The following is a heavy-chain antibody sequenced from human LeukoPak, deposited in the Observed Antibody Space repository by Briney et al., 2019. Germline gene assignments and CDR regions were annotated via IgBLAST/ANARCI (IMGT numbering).Heavy chain of an antibody. Sequence: GASVKVSCKASGYTFTGQYMHWVRQAPGQGLEWMGWINPNSGGTNYAQKFQGRVTMTRDTSISTAYMEASSLRSDDTAVYYCARYYYGSGTVDYWGQGTLVTVSS. CDR2: INPNSGGT. D-gene: IGHD3-10*01. V-gene: IGHV1-2*02. J-gene: IGHJ4*02. CDR1: GYTFTGQY. CDR3: ARYYYGSGTVDY.